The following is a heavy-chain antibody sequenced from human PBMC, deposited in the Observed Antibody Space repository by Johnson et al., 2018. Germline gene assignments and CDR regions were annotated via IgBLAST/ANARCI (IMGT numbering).Heavy chain of an antibody. CDR2: ISGSGGST. CDR3: AKYYYGSGSDYYYYGMDV. Sequence: VQLVQSGGGVVQPGRSLRLSCAASGFTFSSYGMHWVRQAPGKGLEWVSAISGSGGSTYYADSVKGRFTISRDNSKNTLYLQMNSLEAEDTAVYYCAKYYYGSGSDYYYYGMDVWGQGTTVTVSS. V-gene: IGHV3-23*04. CDR1: GFTFSSYG. D-gene: IGHD3-10*01. J-gene: IGHJ6*02.